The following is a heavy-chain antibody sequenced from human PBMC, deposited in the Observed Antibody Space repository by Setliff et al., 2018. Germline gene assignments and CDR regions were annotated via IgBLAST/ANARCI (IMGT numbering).Heavy chain of an antibody. J-gene: IGHJ5*02. CDR3: ARVPVVGATKLYWFDP. Sequence: ASVKVSCKASGYTVTSYAMHWVRQAPGQRLEWMGWISAGNGNTKYSQKFQGRVTITRDTSASTAYMELSSLRSEDTAVYYCARVPVVGATKLYWFDPWGQGALVTVSS. D-gene: IGHD1-26*01. V-gene: IGHV1-3*01. CDR1: GYTVTSYA. CDR2: ISAGNGNT.